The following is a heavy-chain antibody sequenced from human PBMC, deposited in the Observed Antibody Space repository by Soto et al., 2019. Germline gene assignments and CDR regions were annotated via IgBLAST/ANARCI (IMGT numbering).Heavy chain of an antibody. V-gene: IGHV4-34*01. Sequence: QVQLQQWGAGLLKPSETLSLTCAVYGGSFSGYYWSWIRQPPGKGLEWIGEINHSGSTNYNPSLKSRVTISVDTSKNQFSLKLSSVTAADTAVYYCARGVATVVTIYFDYWGQGTLVTVSS. CDR2: INHSGST. CDR1: GGSFSGYY. CDR3: ARGVATVVTIYFDY. D-gene: IGHD5-12*01. J-gene: IGHJ4*02.